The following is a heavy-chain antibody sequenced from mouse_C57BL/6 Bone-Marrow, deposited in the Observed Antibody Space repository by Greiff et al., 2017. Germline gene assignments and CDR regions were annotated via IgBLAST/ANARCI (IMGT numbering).Heavy chain of an antibody. CDR2: ITPSSGYT. Sequence: VQLVEPGAELARPGASVKMSCKASGYTFTSYTMHWVKQRPGQGLEWIGYITPSSGYTKYNQKFKDKATLTADKSSSTAYMQLSSLTSEDSAVYYCARRPLARPYDWYFDVWGTGTTVTVSS. D-gene: IGHD2-10*02. V-gene: IGHV1-4*01. CDR3: ARRPLARPYDWYFDV. CDR1: GYTFTSYT. J-gene: IGHJ1*03.